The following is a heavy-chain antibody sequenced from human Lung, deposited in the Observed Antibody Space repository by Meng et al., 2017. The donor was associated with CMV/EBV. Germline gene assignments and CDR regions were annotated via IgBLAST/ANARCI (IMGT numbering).Heavy chain of an antibody. J-gene: IGHJ4*02. Sequence: GGNLWPWVRQVPGKGLGWIGKLCHSGRTNYTPSLKSRVTISVDKFKNQFSLKLGSVTAADTAVYYCARIERRRILKYCGSDCSTTDYWGQGTLVTVSS. D-gene: IGHD2-21*02. CDR2: LCHSGRT. CDR3: ARIERRRILKYCGSDCSTTDY. CDR1: GGNL. V-gene: IGHV4-4*02.